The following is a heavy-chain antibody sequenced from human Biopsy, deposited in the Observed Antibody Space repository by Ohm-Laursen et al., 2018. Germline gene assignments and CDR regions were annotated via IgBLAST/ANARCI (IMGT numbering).Heavy chain of an antibody. Sequence: SETLSLTCTVSGGSISSDYWSWIRQSPGKRLEWIGYISNRGSTNYNPSLRGRVTISVDTSKNQFSLKLSSVTAADTAVFFCARLYRLDDYWNDDPPDAFDVWGQGTMVTVPS. CDR3: ARLYRLDDYWNDDPPDAFDV. V-gene: IGHV4-59*01. CDR2: ISNRGST. CDR1: GGSISSDY. D-gene: IGHD3-3*01. J-gene: IGHJ3*01.